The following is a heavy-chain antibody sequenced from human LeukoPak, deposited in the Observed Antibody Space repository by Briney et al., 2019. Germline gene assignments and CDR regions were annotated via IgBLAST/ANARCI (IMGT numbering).Heavy chain of an antibody. CDR2: INPSGGST. CDR1: GYTFTSYY. J-gene: IGHJ3*02. D-gene: IGHD6-19*01. V-gene: IGHV1-46*01. CDR3: ARAPVGAVAGRANAFDI. Sequence: GASVKVSCKASGYTFTSYYMHWVRQAPGQGLEWMGIINPSGGSTSYAQKFQGRVTMTRDTSTSTAYMELRSLRSDDTAVYYCARAPVGAVAGRANAFDIWGQGTMVTVSS.